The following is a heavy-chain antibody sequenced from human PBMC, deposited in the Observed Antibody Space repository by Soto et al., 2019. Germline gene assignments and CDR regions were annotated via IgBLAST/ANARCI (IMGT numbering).Heavy chain of an antibody. CDR3: ARTLPSDYSEIDY. D-gene: IGHD4-4*01. CDR1: GFTFSDYY. V-gene: IGHV3-11*01. J-gene: IGHJ4*02. Sequence: VGSLRLSCAASGFTFSDYYMSWIRQAPGKGLEWVSYISSSGSTIYYADSVKGRFTISRDNAKNSLYLQMNSLRAEDTAVYYCARTLPSDYSEIDYWGQGTLVTVSS. CDR2: ISSSGSTI.